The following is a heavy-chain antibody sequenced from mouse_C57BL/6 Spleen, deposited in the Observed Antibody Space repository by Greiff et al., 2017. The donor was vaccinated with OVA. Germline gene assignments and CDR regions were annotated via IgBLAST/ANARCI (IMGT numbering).Heavy chain of an antibody. CDR2: INPNNGGT. J-gene: IGHJ2*01. V-gene: IGHV1-26*01. Sequence: EVKLQQSGPELVKPGASVKISCKASGYTFTDYYMNWVKQSHGKSLEWIGDINPNNGGTSYNQKFKGKATLTVDKSSSTAYMELRSLTSEDSAVYYCASFDYGFDYWGQGTTLTVSS. CDR3: ASFDYGFDY. D-gene: IGHD2-4*01. CDR1: GYTFTDYY.